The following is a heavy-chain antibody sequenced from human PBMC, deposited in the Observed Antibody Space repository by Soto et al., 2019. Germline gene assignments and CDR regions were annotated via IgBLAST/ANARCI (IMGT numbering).Heavy chain of an antibody. D-gene: IGHD6-6*01. CDR1: GFSLSTSGVG. J-gene: IGHJ5*02. V-gene: IGHV2-5*02. Sequence: QITLKESGPTLVKPTQTLTLTCTFSGFSLSTSGVGVGWIRQPPGKALEWLALIYWDDDKRYSPSLKSRLTIAKDTSKNQVVLTMANMYPVDTATYYCAHSDSSLHGGWFDPWGQGTLVTVSS. CDR3: AHSDSSLHGGWFDP. CDR2: IYWDDDK.